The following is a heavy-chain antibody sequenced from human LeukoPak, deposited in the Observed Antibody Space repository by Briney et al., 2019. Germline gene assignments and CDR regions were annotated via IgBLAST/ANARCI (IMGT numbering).Heavy chain of an antibody. CDR3: ARQHLYGGNSFDY. V-gene: IGHV4-61*02. D-gene: IGHD4-23*01. CDR2: IYTCGST. CDR1: GGSISSGSYY. Sequence: TSQTLSLTCTVSGGSISSGSYYWRWIRQPAGKGLEWIGRIYTCGSTNYNPSLKSRVTMSVDTSKNQFSLKLSSVTAADTAVYYCARQHLYGGNSFDYWGQGTLVTVSS. J-gene: IGHJ4*02.